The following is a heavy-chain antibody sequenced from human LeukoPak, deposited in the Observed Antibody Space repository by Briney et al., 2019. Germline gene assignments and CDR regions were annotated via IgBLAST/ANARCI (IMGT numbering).Heavy chain of an antibody. CDR2: IYYSGST. CDR3: ARGVLPPDY. J-gene: IGHJ4*02. CDR1: GGSISSNY. Sequence: PSETLSLTCTVSGGSISSNYWSWIRQPPGKGLEWIGYIYYSGSTNYNPSLKSRVTISVDTSKNQFSLKLSSVTAADTAVYYCARGVLPPDYWGQGTLVTVSS. D-gene: IGHD3-10*01. V-gene: IGHV4-59*01.